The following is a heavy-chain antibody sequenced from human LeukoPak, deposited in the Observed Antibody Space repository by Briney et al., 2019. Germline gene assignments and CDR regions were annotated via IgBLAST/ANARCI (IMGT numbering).Heavy chain of an antibody. CDR1: GGSISSSGYY. CDR2: IYYSGST. V-gene: IGHV4-39*01. J-gene: IGHJ4*02. Sequence: SETLSLTCTVSGGSISSSGYYWGWIRQPPGKGLEWIGSIYYSGSTYYNPSLKSPVTISVDTSKNQFSLKLSSVTAADTALYYWGKQGGGATTWPPFDYWGQGTLVTVSS. CDR3: GKQGGGATTWPPFDY. D-gene: IGHD1-26*01.